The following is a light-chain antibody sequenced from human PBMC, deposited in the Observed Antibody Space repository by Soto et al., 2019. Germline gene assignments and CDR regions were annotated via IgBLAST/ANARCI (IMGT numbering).Light chain of an antibody. CDR1: QSVLYSANNKNY. CDR2: WAS. V-gene: IGKV4-1*01. J-gene: IGKJ4*01. Sequence: DIVMTQSPDSLAVSLGERATIKCKSSQSVLYSANNKNYLDWYQQKQGQPPKVLIHWASTRESGVPDRFSASGSGTDFTLTISGLQAEDVAVYYCQQYHTTPITFGGGTKVDIK. CDR3: QQYHTTPIT.